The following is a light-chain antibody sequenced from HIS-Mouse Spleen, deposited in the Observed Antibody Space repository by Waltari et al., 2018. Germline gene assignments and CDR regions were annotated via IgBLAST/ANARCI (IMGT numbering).Light chain of an antibody. Sequence: DIQMTQSPSTLSASVGDSVTITCRASQSISSWLAWYQQKPVKAPKLLIYKASSLESGSPSRFSGSGSGTEFTLTISSLQPDDFATYYCQQYNSYSGTFGQGNKLEIK. CDR2: KAS. CDR3: QQYNSYSGT. V-gene: IGKV1-5*03. J-gene: IGKJ2*01. CDR1: QSISSW.